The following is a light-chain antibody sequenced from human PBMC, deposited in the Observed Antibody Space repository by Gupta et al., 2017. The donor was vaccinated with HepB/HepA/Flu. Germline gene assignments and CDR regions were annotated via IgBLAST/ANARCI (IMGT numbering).Light chain of an antibody. CDR2: GTS. J-gene: IGKJ1*01. CDR1: QSVSRT. Sequence: LTQSPASLSVSPGERATLSCRASQSVSRTLALYQQKPGQSPRLLIYGTSTRASGFPDRFSGSGSGTDSTLTINIMQSEDFAVYSCHQYHKSHPWTFGQGTKLEVK. CDR3: HQYHKSHPWT. V-gene: IGKV3-15*01.